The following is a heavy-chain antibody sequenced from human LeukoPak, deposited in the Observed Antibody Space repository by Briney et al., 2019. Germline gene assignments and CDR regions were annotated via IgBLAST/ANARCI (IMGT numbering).Heavy chain of an antibody. CDR3: ARRIQLRPFDY. J-gene: IGHJ4*02. Sequence: SETLSLTCAVYGGSFSGYYWSWIRQPPGKGLEWIGEINHSGSTNYNPSLESRVTISVDTSKNQFSLKLSSVTAADTAVYYCARRIQLRPFDYWGQGTLVTVSS. V-gene: IGHV4-34*01. D-gene: IGHD5-18*01. CDR2: INHSGST. CDR1: GGSFSGYY.